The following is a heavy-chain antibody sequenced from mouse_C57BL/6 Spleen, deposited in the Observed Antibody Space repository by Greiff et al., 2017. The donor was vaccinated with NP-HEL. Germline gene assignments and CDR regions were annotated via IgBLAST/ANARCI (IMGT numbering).Heavy chain of an antibody. CDR3: TRGESHSEFFDV. Sequence: EVQLQQSGTVLARPGASVKMSCKTSGYTFTSYWMHWVKQRPGQGLEWIGAIYPGNSDPSYNQKFKGKAKLTAVTSASTAYMELSSLTNEDSAVYYCTRGESHSEFFDVWGTGTTVTVSS. CDR1: GYTFTSYW. D-gene: IGHD6-2*01. V-gene: IGHV1-5*01. CDR2: IYPGNSDP. J-gene: IGHJ1*03.